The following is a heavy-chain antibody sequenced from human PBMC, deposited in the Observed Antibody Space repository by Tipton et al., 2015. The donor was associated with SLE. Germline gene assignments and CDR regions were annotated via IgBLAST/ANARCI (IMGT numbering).Heavy chain of an antibody. CDR3: ARASPGVWCFDL. Sequence: TLSLTCTVSGGSISSGTYYWSWFRQHPGKGLEWIGYIYYSGKTNYNPSLKSRVTISVDTSKNHFSLKLSSVTAADTAVYYCARASPGVWCFDLWGRGSLVTVSS. CDR2: IYYSGKT. V-gene: IGHV4-61*03. D-gene: IGHD2-8*01. J-gene: IGHJ2*01. CDR1: GGSISSGTYY.